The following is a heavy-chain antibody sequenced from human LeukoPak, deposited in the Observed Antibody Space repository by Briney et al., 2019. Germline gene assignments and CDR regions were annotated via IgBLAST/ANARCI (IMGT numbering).Heavy chain of an antibody. CDR1: GGTFSSYA. J-gene: IGHJ5*02. CDR3: ARGGVTGYSRRMDWFDP. CDR2: IIPILGIA. Sequence: SVKVSCKASGGTFSSYAISWVRQAPGQGLEWMGRIIPILGIANYAQKLQGRVTMTTDTSTSTAYMELRSLRSDDTAVYYCARGGVTGYSRRMDWFDPWGQGTLVTVSS. V-gene: IGHV1-69*04. D-gene: IGHD6-13*01.